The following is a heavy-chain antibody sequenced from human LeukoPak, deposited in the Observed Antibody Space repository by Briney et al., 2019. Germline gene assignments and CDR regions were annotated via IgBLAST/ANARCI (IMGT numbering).Heavy chain of an antibody. J-gene: IGHJ4*02. V-gene: IGHV4-4*09. CDR3: ARAITGTTAFDY. CDR2: IYTSGST. CDR1: GGSISSYY. D-gene: IGHD1-7*01. Sequence: PSETLSLTCTVSGGSISSYYGSWIRQPPGKGLEWIGYIYTSGSTNYNPSLKSRVTISVDTSKNQFSLKLSSVTAADTAVYYCARAITGTTAFDYWGQGTLVTVSS.